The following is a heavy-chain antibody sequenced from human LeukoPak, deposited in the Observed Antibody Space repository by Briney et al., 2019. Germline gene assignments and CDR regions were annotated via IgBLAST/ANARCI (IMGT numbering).Heavy chain of an antibody. Sequence: ASVKVSCKASGYTFTGYYMHWVRQAPGQGLEWMGWINPNSGGTNYAQKFQGRVTMTRDTSISTAYMELSRLRSDDTAVYYCARDWGLRSRVRGALGYWGQGTLVTVSS. D-gene: IGHD3-10*01. J-gene: IGHJ4*02. CDR3: ARDWGLRSRVRGALGY. V-gene: IGHV1-2*02. CDR2: INPNSGGT. CDR1: GYTFTGYY.